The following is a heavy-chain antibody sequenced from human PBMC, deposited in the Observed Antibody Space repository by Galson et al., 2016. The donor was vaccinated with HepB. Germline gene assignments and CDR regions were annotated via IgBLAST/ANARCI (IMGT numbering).Heavy chain of an antibody. Sequence: SLRLSCATSGFTFTHHQMHWVRQVPGKGLVWVSRIEPEGSRPIYADSVKGRFTISRDNAENTLYLQMNSLRADDTAVYYCARDLSGPDYWGRGTLVTVPS. CDR1: GFTFTHHQ. CDR2: IEPEGSRP. CDR3: ARDLSGPDY. V-gene: IGHV3-74*01. J-gene: IGHJ4*02.